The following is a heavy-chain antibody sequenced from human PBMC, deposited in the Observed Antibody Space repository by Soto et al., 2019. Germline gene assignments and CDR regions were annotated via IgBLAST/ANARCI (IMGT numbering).Heavy chain of an antibody. J-gene: IGHJ5*01. CDR1: GYTFSTYG. V-gene: IGHV1-18*01. D-gene: IGHD6-19*01. CDR3: ARDGVTYSSGWFGFAS. CDR2: ISSYNGDT. Sequence: QVQLVQSGAEVKKPGASVKVSCKASGYTFSTYGVNWVRQAPGQGLEWMGWISSYNGDTNNAQKFQGRVTMTTDTSTSTVYMELRSLRSDDTAVYYCARDGVTYSSGWFGFASWGQGTLVTVST.